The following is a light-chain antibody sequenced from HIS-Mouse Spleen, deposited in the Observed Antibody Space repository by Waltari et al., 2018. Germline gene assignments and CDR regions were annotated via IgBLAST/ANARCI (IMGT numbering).Light chain of an antibody. J-gene: IGKJ1*01. CDR2: WAS. V-gene: IGKV4-1*01. Sequence: DIVMTQSPDSLAVSLGERATINCKSSQSVLYSSNNKNYLAWYQPKPGRPPKLLIYWASTRESGVPDRLSGSGSGTDFTLTISSLQAEDVAVYYCQQYYSTPSWTFGQGTKVEIK. CDR3: QQYYSTPSWT. CDR1: QSVLYSSNNKNY.